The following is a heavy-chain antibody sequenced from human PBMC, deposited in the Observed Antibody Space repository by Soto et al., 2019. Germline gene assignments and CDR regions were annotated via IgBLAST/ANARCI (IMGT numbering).Heavy chain of an antibody. D-gene: IGHD5-12*01. CDR3: AKSRDGYNLNAIDQ. Sequence: QVQLQVSGPGLVKPSATLSLTCTVSGDSIKNYYWSWIRQPPGKGLEWIGYLFYTGSTNHNPSLKGRDTMSFDMSNNQFSLRLSSVTAADTAVYYCAKSRDGYNLNAIDQWGQGVLVPVSS. J-gene: IGHJ4*02. CDR1: GDSIKNYY. CDR2: LFYTGST. V-gene: IGHV4-59*01.